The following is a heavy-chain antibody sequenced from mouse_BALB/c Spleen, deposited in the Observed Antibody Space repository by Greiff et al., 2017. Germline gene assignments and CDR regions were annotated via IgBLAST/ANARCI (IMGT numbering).Heavy chain of an antibody. V-gene: IGHV3-6*02. D-gene: IGHD1-1*01. CDR1: GYSITSGYY. CDR3: ARDPDYYGSSYEVY. Sequence: EVHLVESGPGLVKPSQSLSLTCSVTGYSITSGYYWNWIRQFPGNKLEWMGYISYDGSNNYNPSLKNRISITRDTSKNQFFLKLNSVTTEATATYYCARDPDYYGSSYEVYWGQGTTLTVSS. CDR2: ISYDGSN. J-gene: IGHJ2*01.